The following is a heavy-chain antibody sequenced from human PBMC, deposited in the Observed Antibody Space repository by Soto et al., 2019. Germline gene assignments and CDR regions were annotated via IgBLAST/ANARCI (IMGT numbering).Heavy chain of an antibody. J-gene: IGHJ5*02. CDR1: GGSISSYY. CDR2: IYFTGST. Sequence: SETLSLTCTVSGGSISSYYWSWIRQPPGKGLEWIGYIYFTGSTNYNPSLKSRVTISVDTSKNQFSLKLTSVTAADTAVYYCANAVYCSGGSCSFDPWGQGTLVTVSS. CDR3: ANAVYCSGGSCSFDP. D-gene: IGHD2-15*01. V-gene: IGHV4-59*01.